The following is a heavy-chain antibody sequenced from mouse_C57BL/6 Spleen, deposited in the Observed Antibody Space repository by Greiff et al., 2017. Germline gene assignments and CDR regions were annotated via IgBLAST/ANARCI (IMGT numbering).Heavy chain of an antibody. V-gene: IGHV7-3*01. J-gene: IGHJ3*01. CDR3: ARYQTYRGFAY. CDR1: GFTFTDYY. Sequence: DVMLVESGGGLVQPGGSLSLSCAASGFTFTDYYMSWVRQPPGKALEWLGFIRNKANGYTTEYSASVKGRFTISRDNSQSILYLQMNALRAEDSATYYCARYQTYRGFAYRGQGTLVTVSA. D-gene: IGHD3-1*01. CDR2: IRNKANGYTT.